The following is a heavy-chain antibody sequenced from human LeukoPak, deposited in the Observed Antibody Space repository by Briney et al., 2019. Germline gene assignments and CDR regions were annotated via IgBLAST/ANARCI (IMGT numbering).Heavy chain of an antibody. CDR3: ARERFYCSSTSCEGNWFDP. V-gene: IGHV1-18*01. CDR1: GYTFTSYG. CDR2: ISAYNGNT. Sequence: ASVKVSCKASGYTFTSYGISWVRQAPGQGLEWMGWISAYNGNTNYAQKLQGRVTMATDTSTSTAYMELRSLRSDDTAVYYCARERFYCSSTSCEGNWFDPWGQGTLVTVSS. J-gene: IGHJ5*02. D-gene: IGHD2-2*01.